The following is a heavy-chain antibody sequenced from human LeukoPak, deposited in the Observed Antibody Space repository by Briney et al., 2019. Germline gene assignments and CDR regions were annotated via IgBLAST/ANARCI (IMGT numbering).Heavy chain of an antibody. D-gene: IGHD2/OR15-2a*01. CDR3: XXXXXXXSRIAFDI. Sequence: GGSLRLSCSASGFTFSSYSMNWVRQAPGKGLEWVSYVSISSSNIYYTDSMKGRFTISRDNAKNSLYLQMNSLRAEDTAVYYCXXXXXXXSRIAFDIWGQGTMVTVSS. J-gene: IGHJ3*02. V-gene: IGHV3-48*01. CDR1: GFTFSSYS. CDR2: VSISSSNI.